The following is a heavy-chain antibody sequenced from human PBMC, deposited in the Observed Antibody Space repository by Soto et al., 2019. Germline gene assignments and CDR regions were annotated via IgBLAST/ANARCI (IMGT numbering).Heavy chain of an antibody. CDR3: ARAVTWGLDV. D-gene: IGHD3-10*01. J-gene: IGHJ6*02. Sequence: EVQLVESGGGLVQPGGSLRLSCAASGFTFSLYSMSWVRQAPGKGLEWVSYISRSSTGIHYADSVKGRFTISRDEATNSMHLQMNSLRDGDTAVYDCARAVTWGLDVWGQGTTVSISS. CDR1: GFTFSLYS. CDR2: ISRSSTGI. V-gene: IGHV3-48*02.